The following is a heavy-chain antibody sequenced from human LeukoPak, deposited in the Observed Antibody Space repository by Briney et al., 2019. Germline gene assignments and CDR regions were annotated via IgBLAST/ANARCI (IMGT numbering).Heavy chain of an antibody. V-gene: IGHV4-34*01. CDR1: GGSFSGYY. Sequence: SETLSLTCAVYGGSFSGYYWSWIRQPPGKGLEWIGEINHSGSTNYNLSLKSRVTISVDTSKNQFSLKLSSVTAADTAVYYCARVNYFAPYYFDYWGQGTLVTVSS. J-gene: IGHJ4*02. D-gene: IGHD2/OR15-2a*01. CDR2: INHSGST. CDR3: ARVNYFAPYYFDY.